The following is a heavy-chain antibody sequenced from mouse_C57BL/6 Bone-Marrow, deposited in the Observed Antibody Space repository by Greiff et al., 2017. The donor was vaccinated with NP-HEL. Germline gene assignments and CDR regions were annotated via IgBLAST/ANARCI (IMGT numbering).Heavy chain of an antibody. CDR2: IYPGSGNT. D-gene: IGHD1-1*01. J-gene: IGHJ2*01. CDR1: GYTFTDYY. Sequence: QVQLQQSGAELVRPGASVKLSCKASGYTFTDYYINWVKQRPGQGLEWIARIYPGSGNTYYNEKFKGKATLTAEKSSSTAYMQLSSLTSEDSAVYFCARERGFITTVVAPPYFDYWGQGTTLTVSS. CDR3: ARERGFITTVVAPPYFDY. V-gene: IGHV1-76*01.